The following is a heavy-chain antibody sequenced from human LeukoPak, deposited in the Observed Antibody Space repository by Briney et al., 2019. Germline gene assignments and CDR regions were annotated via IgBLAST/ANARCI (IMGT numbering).Heavy chain of an antibody. J-gene: IGHJ4*02. CDR1: GGSISSYY. CDR3: ARDWSALPAAKENLFDY. CDR2: IYTSGST. V-gene: IGHV4-4*07. D-gene: IGHD2-2*01. Sequence: KPSETQSLTCTVSGGSISSYYWSWIRQPAGKGLEWIGRIYTSGSTNYNPSLKSRVTMSVDTSKNQFSLKLSSVTAADTAVYYCARDWSALPAAKENLFDYWGQGTLVTVSS.